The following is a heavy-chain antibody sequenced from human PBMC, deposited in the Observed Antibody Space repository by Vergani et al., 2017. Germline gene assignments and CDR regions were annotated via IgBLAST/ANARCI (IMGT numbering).Heavy chain of an antibody. D-gene: IGHD2-15*01. V-gene: IGHV3-48*01. Sequence: EVQLVESGGGLVQPGGSLRLSCAASGFTFSSYSMNWVRQAPGKGLEWVSYISSSSSTIYYADSVKGRFTISRDNAKNSLYLQMNSLRAEDTAVDYCARDQAAPGGAYYGMDVWGQGTTVTVSS. CDR3: ARDQAAPGGAYYGMDV. CDR1: GFTFSSYS. J-gene: IGHJ6*02. CDR2: ISSSSSTI.